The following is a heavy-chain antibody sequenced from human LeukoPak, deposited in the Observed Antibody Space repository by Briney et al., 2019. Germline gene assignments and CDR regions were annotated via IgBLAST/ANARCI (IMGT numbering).Heavy chain of an antibody. V-gene: IGHV1-2*02. J-gene: IGHJ4*02. Sequence: ASVKVSCKASGYTFTGYYMHWVRQAPGQGLEWMGWINPSSGGTNYAQKFQGRVTMTRDTSISTAYMELSRLRSDDTAVYYCASSTYYYGSGSYYNDYWGQGTLVTVSS. CDR2: INPSSGGT. CDR3: ASSTYYYGSGSYYNDY. D-gene: IGHD3-10*01. CDR1: GYTFTGYY.